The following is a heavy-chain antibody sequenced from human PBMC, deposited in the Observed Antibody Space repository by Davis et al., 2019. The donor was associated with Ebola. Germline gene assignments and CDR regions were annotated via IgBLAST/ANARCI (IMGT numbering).Heavy chain of an antibody. CDR1: GYTFTDYY. CDR2: INPKSGDT. CDR3: ARGERSMGNCFDY. D-gene: IGHD2/OR15-2a*01. Sequence: AASVKVSCKATGYTFTDYYMHWVRQAPGQGLEWMGWINPKSGDTNYAQIFQGRVTMTRDTSIGTAYMDLSGLRSDDTAVYYCARGERSMGNCFDYWGQGTLVTVSP. J-gene: IGHJ4*02. V-gene: IGHV1-2*02.